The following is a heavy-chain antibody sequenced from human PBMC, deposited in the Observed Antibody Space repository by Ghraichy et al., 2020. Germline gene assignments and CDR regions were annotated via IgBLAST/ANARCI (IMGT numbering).Heavy chain of an antibody. D-gene: IGHD3-10*01. CDR2: INPSGGST. CDR3: ARDPEGARVESYGMDV. CDR1: GYTFTSYY. V-gene: IGHV1-46*01. Sequence: ASVKVSCKASGYTFTSYYMHWVRQAPGQGLEWMGIINPSGGSTSYAQKFQGRVTMTRDTSTSTVYMELSSLRSEDTAVYYCARDPEGARVESYGMDVWGQGTTVTVSS. J-gene: IGHJ6*02.